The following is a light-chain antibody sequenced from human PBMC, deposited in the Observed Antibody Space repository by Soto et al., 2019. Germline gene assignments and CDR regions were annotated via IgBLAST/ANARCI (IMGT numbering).Light chain of an antibody. J-gene: IGKJ1*01. CDR2: DSS. Sequence: EIVLTQSPATLSLSPGERATLSCRASQSVGSSLTWYQQKPGQAPRLLINDSSNRATGIPARFSGSGSGTEFTLTISSLQPDDFATYYCQHYNSYSEAFGQGTKVDIK. V-gene: IGKV3-11*01. CDR1: QSVGSS. CDR3: QHYNSYSEA.